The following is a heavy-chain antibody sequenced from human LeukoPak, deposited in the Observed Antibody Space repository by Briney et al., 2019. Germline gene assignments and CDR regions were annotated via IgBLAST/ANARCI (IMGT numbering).Heavy chain of an antibody. CDR2: IYNNLNT. J-gene: IGHJ4*02. CDR3: ARHGSIFDS. D-gene: IGHD2-2*03. Sequence: PSETLSLTCTVSGASMCTYYCIWIRQPPGTGLEWIGYIYNNLNTNYKPSLRSRVTISVDPSKNQFSLKLRSVTAADTAVYYCARHGSIFDSGGQGTLVTVSS. V-gene: IGHV4-59*08. CDR1: GASMCTYY.